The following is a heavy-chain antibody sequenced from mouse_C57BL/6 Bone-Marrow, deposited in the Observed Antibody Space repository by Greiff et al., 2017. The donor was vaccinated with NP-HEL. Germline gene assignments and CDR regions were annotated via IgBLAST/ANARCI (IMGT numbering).Heavy chain of an antibody. CDR2: IYPGDGDT. CDR3: ATPEGYDGGYYAMDY. Sequence: QVQLKESGPELVKPGASVKISCKASGYAFSSSWMNWVKQRPGKGLEWIGRIYPGDGDTNYIGKFKGKATLTADKSSSTAYMQLSSLTSEDSAVYFCATPEGYDGGYYAMDYWGQGTSVTVSS. D-gene: IGHD2-2*01. J-gene: IGHJ4*01. V-gene: IGHV1-82*01. CDR1: GYAFSSSW.